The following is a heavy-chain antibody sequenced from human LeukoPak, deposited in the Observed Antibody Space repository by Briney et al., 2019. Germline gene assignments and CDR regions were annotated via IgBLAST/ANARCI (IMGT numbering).Heavy chain of an antibody. Sequence: GGSLRLSCAASGFTFSSYSMNWVRQAPGKGLEWVSSISSSSSYIYYADSAKGRFTISRDNAKNSLYLQMNSLRAEDTAVYYCARDIRSGYPFDYWGQGTLVTVSS. J-gene: IGHJ4*02. CDR2: ISSSSSYI. CDR3: ARDIRSGYPFDY. D-gene: IGHD5-12*01. CDR1: GFTFSSYS. V-gene: IGHV3-21*01.